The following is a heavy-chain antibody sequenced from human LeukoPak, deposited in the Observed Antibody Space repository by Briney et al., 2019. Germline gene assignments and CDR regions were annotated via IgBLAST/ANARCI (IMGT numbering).Heavy chain of an antibody. D-gene: IGHD3-10*01. CDR3: ARDTRGSGYFDY. J-gene: IGHJ4*02. CDR1: GGSISSYY. Sequence: SETLSLTCTVSGGSISSYYWSWIRQPPGKGLEWIGYIYYSGSTNYDPSLKSRVTISVDTSKNQFSLKLSSVTAADTAVYYCARDTRGSGYFDYWGQGTLVTVSS. V-gene: IGHV4-59*01. CDR2: IYYSGST.